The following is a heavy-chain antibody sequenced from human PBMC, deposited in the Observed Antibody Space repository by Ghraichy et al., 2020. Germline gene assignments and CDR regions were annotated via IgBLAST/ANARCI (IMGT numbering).Heavy chain of an antibody. Sequence: SVKVSCKASGGTFSSYAISWVRQAPGQGLEWMGGIIPIFGTANYAQKFQGRVTITADESTSTAYMELSSLRSEDTAVDYCAREGKDIVVVPAAIRSSSSRYYYYGMDVWGQGTTVTVSS. CDR1: GGTFSSYA. J-gene: IGHJ6*02. V-gene: IGHV1-69*13. D-gene: IGHD2-2*01. CDR3: AREGKDIVVVPAAIRSSSSRYYYYGMDV. CDR2: IIPIFGTA.